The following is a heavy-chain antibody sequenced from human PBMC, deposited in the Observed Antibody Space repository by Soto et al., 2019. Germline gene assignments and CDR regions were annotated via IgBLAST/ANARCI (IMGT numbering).Heavy chain of an antibody. D-gene: IGHD6-19*01. Sequence: SETPSLTCTVSGGSVSSGSYYWSWIRQPPGKGLEWIGYIYYSGSTNYNPSLKSRVTISVDTSKNQFSLKLSSVTAADTAVYYCARERAVAGTWGYYYYYYGMDVWGQGTTVTVSS. CDR2: IYYSGST. J-gene: IGHJ6*02. CDR3: ARERAVAGTWGYYYYYYGMDV. V-gene: IGHV4-61*01. CDR1: GGSVSSGSYY.